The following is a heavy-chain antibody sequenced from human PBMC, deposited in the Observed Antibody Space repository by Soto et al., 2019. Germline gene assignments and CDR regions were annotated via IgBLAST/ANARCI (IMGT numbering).Heavy chain of an antibody. Sequence: QVQLVQSGAEVKKPGASVKVSCKASGYTFTSYGISWVRQAPGQGLEWMGWISAYNGNTNYAQMLQGRVTMTTDTPASTAYMELRSLGSDHPALYFCARGVGASYYFAYWGQGTLVTVSS. J-gene: IGHJ4*02. D-gene: IGHD1-26*01. CDR2: ISAYNGNT. CDR1: GYTFTSYG. CDR3: ARGVGASYYFAY. V-gene: IGHV1-18*01.